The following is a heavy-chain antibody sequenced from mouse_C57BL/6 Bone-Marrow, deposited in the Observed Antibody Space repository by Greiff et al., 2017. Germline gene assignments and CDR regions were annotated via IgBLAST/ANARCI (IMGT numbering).Heavy chain of an antibody. CDR1: GFSLTSYG. CDR2: LWRGGST. J-gene: IGHJ3*01. CDR3: GSKWFDEDWVAY. D-gene: IGHD2-2*01. V-gene: IGHV2-5*01. Sequence: VKLVESGPGLVQPSQSLSITCTVSGFSLTSYGVHWVRQSPGKGLEWLGVLWRGGSTDYNAAFMSRLSITRDNSKSQVFFKMNSRQAADTARYCGGSKWFDEDWVAYWGQGALVTVAA.